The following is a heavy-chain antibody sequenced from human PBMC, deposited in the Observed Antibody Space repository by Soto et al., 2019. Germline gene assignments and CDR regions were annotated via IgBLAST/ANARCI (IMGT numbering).Heavy chain of an antibody. Sequence: QLVESGGGVVQPGRSLRLSCAASGFTFSLYGMHWVRQAPGKGLEWVAVTSYDGSNTDYADSVKGRFTISRDNSKNTLYLQMSSLRAEDTAVYYCAKDSGYSGYDVYDYYYGMDVWGQGTTVIVSS. CDR1: GFTFSLYG. J-gene: IGHJ6*02. CDR3: AKDSGYSGYDVYDYYYGMDV. D-gene: IGHD5-12*01. CDR2: TSYDGSNT. V-gene: IGHV3-30*18.